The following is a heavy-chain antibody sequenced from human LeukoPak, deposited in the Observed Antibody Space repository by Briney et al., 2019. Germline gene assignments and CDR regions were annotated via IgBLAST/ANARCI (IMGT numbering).Heavy chain of an antibody. D-gene: IGHD3-16*01. CDR2: VYYSGSN. CDR3: ARFMILYGMDV. V-gene: IGHV4-31*03. CDR1: GGSISSGGYY. J-gene: IGHJ6*02. Sequence: SETLSLTCTVPGGSISSGGYYWSWIRQHPGKGLEWLGYVYYSGSNYYNPSLKTRATTPVATSKTQFTLKLSSVTAAATAGYYCARFMILYGMDVWGQGTTVTVS.